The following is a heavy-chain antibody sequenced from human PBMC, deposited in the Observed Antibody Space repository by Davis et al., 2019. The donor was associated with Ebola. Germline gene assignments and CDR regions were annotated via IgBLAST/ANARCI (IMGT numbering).Heavy chain of an antibody. J-gene: IGHJ6*02. V-gene: IGHV1-18*04. D-gene: IGHD6-6*01. CDR2: ISSYNGNK. Sequence: ASVKVSRMASLYIFISSSISRVRHVPGQGLVWLGWISSYNGNKNYAQKLQGRVTMTTDTSTRTAYMELRSLRSDDTAVYYCARHNGGSSPHYYYYYYGMDVWGQGTTVTVSS. CDR3: ARHNGGSSPHYYYYYYGMDV. CDR1: LYIFISSS.